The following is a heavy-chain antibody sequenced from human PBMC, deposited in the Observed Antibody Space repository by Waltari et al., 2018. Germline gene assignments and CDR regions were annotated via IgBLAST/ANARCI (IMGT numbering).Heavy chain of an antibody. V-gene: IGHV1-69*02. J-gene: IGHJ4*02. CDR2: IIPILGIA. CDR3: ARNLYGSGSYPDY. CDR1: GGTFSSST. Sequence: QVQLVQSGAEVKKPGSSVKVSCKASGGTFSSSTISWVRQAPGQGLEWMGRIIPILGIANYAQKFQGRVTITADKSTSTAYMELSSLRSEDTAVYYCARNLYGSGSYPDYWGQGTLVTVSS. D-gene: IGHD3-10*01.